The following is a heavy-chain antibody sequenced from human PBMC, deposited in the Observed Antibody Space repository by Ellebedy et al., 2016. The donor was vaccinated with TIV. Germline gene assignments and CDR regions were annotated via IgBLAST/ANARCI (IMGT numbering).Heavy chain of an antibody. Sequence: MPSETLSLTCTVSGGSITSSSYYWGWIRQPPGKGLEWIGSIYYSGYTYYNPSLTSRVTISVDTSKNQFSLKLSSVTAADTAVYYCARDGAGRWDYWGPGTLVTVSS. CDR1: GGSITSSSYY. CDR2: IYYSGYT. D-gene: IGHD4-23*01. J-gene: IGHJ4*02. CDR3: ARDGAGRWDY. V-gene: IGHV4-39*07.